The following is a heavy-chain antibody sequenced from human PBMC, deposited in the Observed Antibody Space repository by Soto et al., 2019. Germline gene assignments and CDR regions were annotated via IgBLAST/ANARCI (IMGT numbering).Heavy chain of an antibody. V-gene: IGHV1-3*01. CDR3: ARDLWLGESFRYYFDY. D-gene: IGHD3-10*01. CDR1: GYTFTDYS. CDR2: INPASGKT. J-gene: IGHJ4*01. Sequence: ASVKVSCKASGYTFTDYSLQWVRQAPGQRLEWMGWINPASGKTKYSQKFQGRVTITRDTSASTAYMELSSLTSEDTALYYCARDLWLGESFRYYFDYWAQGTLVTVSA.